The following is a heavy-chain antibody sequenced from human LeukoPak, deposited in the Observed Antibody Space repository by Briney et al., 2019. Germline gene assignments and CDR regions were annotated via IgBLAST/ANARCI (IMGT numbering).Heavy chain of an antibody. CDR1: GFTFDGYA. CDR2: ISWNSGSI. J-gene: IGHJ4*02. V-gene: IGHV3-9*01. CDR3: AKGRRIAVAGNFDY. D-gene: IGHD6-19*01. Sequence: SLRLSCAASGFTFDGYAMHWVRQAPGKGLEWVSGISWNSGSIGYADSVKGRFTISRDNAKNSLYLQMNSLRAEDTALYYCAKGRRIAVAGNFDYWGQGTLVTVSS.